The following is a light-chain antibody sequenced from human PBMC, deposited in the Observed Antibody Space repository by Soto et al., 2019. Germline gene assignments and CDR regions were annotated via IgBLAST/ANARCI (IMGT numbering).Light chain of an antibody. Sequence: PRAVSASRAGRPTLSCRASQSISTYLAWYQQKPGKAPKLLIYDASSSASGIPYRFSGSGSGTDFTLTISRLQPEDFAVYYCQQYGSLSWTFGQGTKVDIK. J-gene: IGKJ1*01. CDR2: DAS. CDR1: QSISTY. CDR3: QQYGSLSWT. V-gene: IGKV3-20*01.